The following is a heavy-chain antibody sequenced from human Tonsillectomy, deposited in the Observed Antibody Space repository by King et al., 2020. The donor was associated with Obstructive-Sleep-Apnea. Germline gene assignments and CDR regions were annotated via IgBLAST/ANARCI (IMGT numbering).Heavy chain of an antibody. CDR2: ISYDGSDK. CDR1: GFTFSSYA. CDR3: AGGEVDYYDSSGYYYGGYLDY. Sequence: VQLVESGGGVVQPGRSLRLSCAASGFTFSSYAMHWVRQAPGKGLEWVAVISYDGSDKYYADSVKGRFTISRAESRNTLYLQMNSLRAEDTAVYYCAGGEVDYYDSSGYYYGGYLDYWGQGTLVTVSS. V-gene: IGHV3-30*04. J-gene: IGHJ4*02. D-gene: IGHD3-22*01.